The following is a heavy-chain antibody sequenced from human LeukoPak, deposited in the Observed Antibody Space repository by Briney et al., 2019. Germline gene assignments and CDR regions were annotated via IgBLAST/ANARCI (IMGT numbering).Heavy chain of an antibody. CDR3: ARWDDSAWGFGN. D-gene: IGHD6-19*01. V-gene: IGHV4-59*08. CDR2: IYYSGST. Sequence: SETLSLTCTVSGGSMNNFYWTWIRQPPGKGLEWLGYIYYSGSTSYNSSLRSRVTISVDTSKNQLSLKLTSVTAADTAVYYCARWDDSAWGFGNWGPGTLVTVSS. CDR1: GGSMNNFY. J-gene: IGHJ4*02.